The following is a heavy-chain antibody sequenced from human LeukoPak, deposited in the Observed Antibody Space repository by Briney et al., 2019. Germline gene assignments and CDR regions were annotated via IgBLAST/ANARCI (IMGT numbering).Heavy chain of an antibody. D-gene: IGHD2-15*01. CDR3: ARDAGYCSGGSCYPGDWFDP. CDR1: GGSISSYY. V-gene: IGHV4-59*01. CDR2: IYYSGST. Sequence: SETLSLTCTVSGGSISSYYWTWIRQPPGKGLEWIGYIYYSGSTNYNPSLKSRVTISVDTSKNQFSLKLSSVTAADTAVYYCARDAGYCSGGSCYPGDWFDPWGQGTLVTVSS. J-gene: IGHJ5*02.